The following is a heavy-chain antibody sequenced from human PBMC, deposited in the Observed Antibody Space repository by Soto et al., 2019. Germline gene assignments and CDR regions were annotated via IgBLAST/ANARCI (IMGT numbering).Heavy chain of an antibody. CDR2: IKSKTDGGTT. D-gene: IGHD3-9*01. V-gene: IGHV3-15*01. CDR1: GFTFSNAW. J-gene: IGHJ4*02. CDR3: TTAYPAYDILTGYYAYFDY. Sequence: PGGSLRLSCAASGFTFSNAWMSWVRQAPGKGLEWVGRIKSKTDGGTTDYAAPVKGRFTISRDDSKNTLYLQMNSLKTEDTAVYYCTTAYPAYDILTGYYAYFDYWGQGTLVTVSS.